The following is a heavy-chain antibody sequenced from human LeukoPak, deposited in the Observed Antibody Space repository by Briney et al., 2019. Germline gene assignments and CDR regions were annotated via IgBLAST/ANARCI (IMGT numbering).Heavy chain of an antibody. J-gene: IGHJ5*02. CDR3: ATAYCSSTSCPT. CDR2: INDSGDST. V-gene: IGHV3-23*01. CDR1: GFTFSSYA. Sequence: PGGSLRLSCAASGFTFSSYAMSWVRQAPGKGLEWVSSINDSGDSTYYADSVKGRFTISRDNPKNTLYLLMNNPRAEDTAIFYCATAYCSSTSCPTWGQGTLVTVSS. D-gene: IGHD2-2*01.